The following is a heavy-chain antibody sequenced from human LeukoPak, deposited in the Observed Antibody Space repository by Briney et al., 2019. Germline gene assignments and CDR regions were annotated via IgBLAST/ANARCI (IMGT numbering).Heavy chain of an antibody. CDR3: ARDGRRLELQFGLDY. J-gene: IGHJ4*02. CDR1: GYTFTDYY. CDR2: ISAYNGNT. V-gene: IGHV1-18*04. Sequence: ASVKVSCKASGYTFTDYYLHWVRQAPGQGLEWMGWISAYNGNTNYAQKLQGRVTMTTDTSTSTAYMELRSLRSDDTAVYYCARDGRRLELQFGLDYWGQGTLVTVSS. D-gene: IGHD1-7*01.